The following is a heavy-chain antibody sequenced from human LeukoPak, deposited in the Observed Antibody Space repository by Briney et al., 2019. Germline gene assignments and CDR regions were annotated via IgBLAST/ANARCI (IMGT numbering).Heavy chain of an antibody. Sequence: SVKVSCKASGYTFTGYYMHWVRQAPGQGLEWMGGIIPIFGTANYAQKFQGRVTITADESTSTAYMELRSLRSDDTAVYYCARTNGFDFDYWGQGTLVTVSS. CDR1: GYTFTGYY. CDR3: ARTNGFDFDY. V-gene: IGHV1-69*13. D-gene: IGHD1-1*01. J-gene: IGHJ4*02. CDR2: IIPIFGTA.